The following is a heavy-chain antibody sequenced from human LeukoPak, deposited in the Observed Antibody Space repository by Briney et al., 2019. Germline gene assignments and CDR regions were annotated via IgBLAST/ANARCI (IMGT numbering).Heavy chain of an antibody. D-gene: IGHD3-3*01. J-gene: IGHJ6*02. CDR2: IKQDGSEN. Sequence: GGSLRPSCAASGFSFSGYWMNWVRQAPGKGLEWVANIKQDGSENYYMDSVKGRFTISRDNAKKSLYLQMNSLRAEDTAVYYCVRNDRYYDFRSGLTSYGMDVWGQGTTVIVSS. V-gene: IGHV3-7*01. CDR1: GFSFSGYW. CDR3: VRNDRYYDFRSGLTSYGMDV.